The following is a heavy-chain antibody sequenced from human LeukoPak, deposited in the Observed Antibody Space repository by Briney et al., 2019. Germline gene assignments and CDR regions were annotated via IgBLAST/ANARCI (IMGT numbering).Heavy chain of an antibody. CDR2: LHTSGST. D-gene: IGHD4-17*01. J-gene: IGHJ4*02. CDR1: GGSISSYY. CDR3: ARDFGYGDYFFDD. V-gene: IGHV4-4*07. Sequence: PSETLSLTCTVSGGSISSYYWSWIRQPAPEGLEWIGRLHTSGSTHYNPSLKSRVTMSVDTSKNQFSLKLSSVTAADTAVYYCARDFGYGDYFFDDWGQGTLVTVSS.